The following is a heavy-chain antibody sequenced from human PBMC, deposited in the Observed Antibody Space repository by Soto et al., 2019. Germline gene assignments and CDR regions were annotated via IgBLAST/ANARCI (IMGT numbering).Heavy chain of an antibody. V-gene: IGHV1-46*01. CDR3: AGGRRGYSGYDYRFPWDAFDI. CDR2: INPSGGST. CDR1: GYTFISYD. D-gene: IGHD5-12*01. J-gene: IGHJ3*02. Sequence: GASVKVSCKASGYTFISYDLHWVRQAPGQGLEWMGTINPSGGSTSYAQKFQGRVTMTRDTSTSTVYMELSSLRSEDTAVYYCAGGRRGYSGYDYRFPWDAFDIWGQGTMVTVS.